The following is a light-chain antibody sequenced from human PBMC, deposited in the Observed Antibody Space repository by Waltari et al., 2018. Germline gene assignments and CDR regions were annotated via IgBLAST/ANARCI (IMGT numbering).Light chain of an antibody. CDR3: CSHAGPATLVV. J-gene: IGLJ2*01. CDR1: SSDVGSYNL. V-gene: IGLV2-23*02. Sequence: QSALTQPASVSGSPGQSITISCTGMSSDVGSYNLVSWYQQFPGRAPQLIIYEVYRRPSGISVRFSGSKSGNTASLTISGLRAEDEADYYCCSHAGPATLVVFGGVTKLTVL. CDR2: EVY.